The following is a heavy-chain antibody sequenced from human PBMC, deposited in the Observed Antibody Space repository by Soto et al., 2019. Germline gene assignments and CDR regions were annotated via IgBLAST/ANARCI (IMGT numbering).Heavy chain of an antibody. CDR3: ARAVRSYSGLDV. J-gene: IGHJ6*02. CDR1: GFTVSSNY. V-gene: IGHV3-53*01. D-gene: IGHD4-17*01. CDR2: IYTGGTT. Sequence: EVQLVESGGGMIQPGGSLRLSCVASGFTVSSNYMSWVRQAPGKGLEWVSVIYTGGTTHYADSVKGRFTIARDNSKNTLYLQMIRLRAEDTAVYYCARAVRSYSGLDVWGQGTTVSVAS.